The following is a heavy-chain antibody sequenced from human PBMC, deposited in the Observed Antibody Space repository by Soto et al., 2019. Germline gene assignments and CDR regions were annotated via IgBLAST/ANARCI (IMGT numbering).Heavy chain of an antibody. Sequence: QVQLQESGPGLVKPSETLSLTCTVSGGSVSSGSYYWSWIRQPPGKGLEWIGYIYYSGSTNYNPSLKSRVTLSVDTSKNQFSLKLSSVTAADTAVYYCARDEGSSGWYGGMDVWGQGTTVTVSS. J-gene: IGHJ6*02. CDR2: IYYSGST. V-gene: IGHV4-61*01. D-gene: IGHD6-19*01. CDR3: ARDEGSSGWYGGMDV. CDR1: GGSVSSGSYY.